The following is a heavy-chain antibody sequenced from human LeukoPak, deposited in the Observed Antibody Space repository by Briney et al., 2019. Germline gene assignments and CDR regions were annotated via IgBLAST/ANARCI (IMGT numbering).Heavy chain of an antibody. CDR1: GFTFSSYG. CDR3: ARGGKRALAGTRSPQYFQH. Sequence: PGGSLRLSCAASGFTFSSYGMHCVRQAPGKGLEWVAYIRYDGSNKYYADSVKGRFTISRDNSKNTLSLQMNSLRAEDTAVYYCARGGKRALAGTRSPQYFQHWGQGTQVTVSS. D-gene: IGHD6-19*01. V-gene: IGHV3-30*02. CDR2: IRYDGSNK. J-gene: IGHJ1*01.